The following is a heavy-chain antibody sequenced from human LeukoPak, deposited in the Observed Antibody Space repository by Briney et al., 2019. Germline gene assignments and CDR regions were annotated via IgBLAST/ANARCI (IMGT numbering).Heavy chain of an antibody. D-gene: IGHD6-19*01. V-gene: IGHV6-1*01. CDR3: AREVDARDSSGWRWFDP. CDR2: TYYRSKLYN. J-gene: IGHJ5*02. CDR1: GDSFSSNSAA. Sequence: SQTLSLTCALSGDSFSSNSAAWHWIRQSPSRGLEWLGRTYYRSKLYNDYAVSVKSLITINPDTSKNQFSLQLNSVTPEDTAVYYCAREVDARDSSGWRWFDPWGQGTLVTVSS.